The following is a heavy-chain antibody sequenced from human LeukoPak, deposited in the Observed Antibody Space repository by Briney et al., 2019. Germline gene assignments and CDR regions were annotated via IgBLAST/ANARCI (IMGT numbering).Heavy chain of an antibody. V-gene: IGHV3-74*01. CDR2: INSDGSWT. J-gene: IGHJ5*02. CDR3: ARYLGGNDLDP. CDR1: GFTFSRSW. Sequence: GRSLRLSCTASGFTFSRSWMHWVRQSPGKGLLWVSHINSDGSWTGYADSVRGRFTISRDNAKNTVFLQMNSLGADDTAVYYCARYLGGNDLDPWGQGTLVTVSS. D-gene: IGHD1-1*01.